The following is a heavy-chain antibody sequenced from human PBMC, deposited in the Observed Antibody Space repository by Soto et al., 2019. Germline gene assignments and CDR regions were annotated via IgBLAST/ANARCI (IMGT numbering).Heavy chain of an antibody. D-gene: IGHD2-15*01. Sequence: PGESLKISCKGSEYSFTSYWIGWVRQMPGKGLEWMGIIYPGDSDTRYSPSFQGQVTISADKSISTAYLQWSSLKASDTAMYYCATAAYCSGGSCYSRGDAFDIWGQGTMVTVSS. CDR2: IYPGDSDT. CDR3: ATAAYCSGGSCYSRGDAFDI. CDR1: EYSFTSYW. J-gene: IGHJ3*02. V-gene: IGHV5-51*01.